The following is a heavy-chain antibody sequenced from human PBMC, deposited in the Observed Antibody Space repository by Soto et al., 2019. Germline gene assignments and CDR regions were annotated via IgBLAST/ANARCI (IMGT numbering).Heavy chain of an antibody. CDR2: IGSAGDT. CDR1: GFTFNTYG. V-gene: IGHV3-13*01. Sequence: GGSLRLSCAASGFTFNTYGMRWVRQVTGKGLEWVSLIGSAGDTYYSDSVKGRFAISRENAKNSLYLQMNSLRAGDTAVYYCAREGRGFAGGLDVWGQGTTVTVSS. CDR3: AREGRGFAGGLDV. D-gene: IGHD3-10*01. J-gene: IGHJ6*02.